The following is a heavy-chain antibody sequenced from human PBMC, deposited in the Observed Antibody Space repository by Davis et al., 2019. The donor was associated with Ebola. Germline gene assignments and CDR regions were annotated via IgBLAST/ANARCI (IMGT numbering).Heavy chain of an antibody. CDR3: ARDLGMGRRVDAFDI. D-gene: IGHD7-27*01. CDR1: EFTFSSYW. CDR2: INSDGRTT. J-gene: IGHJ3*02. Sequence: HTGGSLRLPCAASEFTFSSYWMHWVRQAPGKGLVWVSRINSDGRTTAYADSVKGRFTISRDNAKNTLYLQMNTLRAEDTAVYYCARDLGMGRRVDAFDIWGQGTMVTVSS. V-gene: IGHV3-74*01.